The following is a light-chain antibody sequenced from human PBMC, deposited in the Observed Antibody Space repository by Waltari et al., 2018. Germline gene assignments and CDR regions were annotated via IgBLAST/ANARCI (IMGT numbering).Light chain of an antibody. J-gene: IGKJ4*01. CDR1: QSVSSN. Sequence: EIVMTQSPATLSVSPGERATLSCRASQSVSSNLAWYQQKLGQAPRLLIYAASTRATGVPGRISGSGSGTEFTLTISSLQSEDFAIYYCQQYNNWPPLTFGGGTKVEIK. CDR2: AAS. V-gene: IGKV3-15*01. CDR3: QQYNNWPPLT.